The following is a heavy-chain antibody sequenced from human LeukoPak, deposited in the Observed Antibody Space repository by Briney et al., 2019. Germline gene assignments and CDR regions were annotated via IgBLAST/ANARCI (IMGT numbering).Heavy chain of an antibody. V-gene: IGHV3-64*01. Sequence: PGGSLRRSCAASGFTFSSYAMHWVRQAPGKGLEYVSAISSNGGSTYYANSVKGRFTISRDNSKNTLYLQMGSLRAEDMAVYYCARGSLAGSFDYWGQGTLVTVSS. J-gene: IGHJ4*02. CDR2: ISSNGGST. CDR1: GFTFSSYA. D-gene: IGHD6-19*01. CDR3: ARGSLAGSFDY.